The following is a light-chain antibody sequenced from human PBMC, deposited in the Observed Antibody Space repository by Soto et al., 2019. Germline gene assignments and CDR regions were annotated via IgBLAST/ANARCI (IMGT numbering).Light chain of an antibody. Sequence: EIVLSQSPGTLSLSPGERATISCRAMQSVSSSYLAWYQQKPGQAPRLVIYGASSRATGIPDRFSGSGSGTEFTLTISSLQSEDFAVYYCQQYDNWPLTFGGGTKVDIK. V-gene: IGKV3-20*01. J-gene: IGKJ4*01. CDR1: QSVSSSY. CDR3: QQYDNWPLT. CDR2: GAS.